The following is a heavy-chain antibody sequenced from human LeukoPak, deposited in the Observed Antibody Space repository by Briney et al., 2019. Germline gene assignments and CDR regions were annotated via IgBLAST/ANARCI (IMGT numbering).Heavy chain of an antibody. V-gene: IGHV4-59*08. CDR1: GGSVTSYD. CDR3: ARAQGNGLIDF. CDR2: IYYSGST. Sequence: SETLSLTCSVSGGSVTSYDWSWIRQPPGKGLEWIGYIYYSGSTNYNPSLKSRVTISVDTSRNQFSLKVNSVTAADTADYYCARAQGNGLIDFWGQGTLVTVSS. D-gene: IGHD3/OR15-3a*01. J-gene: IGHJ4*02.